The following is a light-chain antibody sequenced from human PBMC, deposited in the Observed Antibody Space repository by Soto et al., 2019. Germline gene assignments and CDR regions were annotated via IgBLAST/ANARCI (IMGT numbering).Light chain of an antibody. V-gene: IGKV3-15*01. Sequence: EILMTQSPATLSVSPGKRATLSCRASQSISSNLAWYQQKPGQAPRLVLKRIFIRAIGVPARFSGSGSETEFTLTINGLQSEDSGVYYCPQHYAWPWTFGQGTKVDIK. CDR3: PQHYAWPWT. CDR2: RIF. CDR1: QSISSN. J-gene: IGKJ1*01.